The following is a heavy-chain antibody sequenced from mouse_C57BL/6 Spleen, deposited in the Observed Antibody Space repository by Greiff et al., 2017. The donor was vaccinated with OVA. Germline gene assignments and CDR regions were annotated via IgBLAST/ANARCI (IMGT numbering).Heavy chain of an antibody. D-gene: IGHD3-2*02. CDR2: ISSGGDYI. CDR1: GFTFSSYA. J-gene: IGHJ4*01. Sequence: EVMLVEPGEGLVKPGGSLKLSCAASGFTFSSYAMSWVRQTPEKRLEWVASISSGGDYISYADTVKGRFTISRDTARNTLYLQMSSLKSEDTAMYYCTRGRGTAHATDAMDYWGQGASVTVSS. V-gene: IGHV5-9-1*02. CDR3: TRGRGTAHATDAMDY.